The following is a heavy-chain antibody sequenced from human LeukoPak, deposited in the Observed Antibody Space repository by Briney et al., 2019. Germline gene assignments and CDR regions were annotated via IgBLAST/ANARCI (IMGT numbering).Heavy chain of an antibody. Sequence: PGGSLRLSCAASGFTFASYSMTWVRQAPGKGLEWIYHADSVKGRFTISRDNAKNSLYLQMNSLRAEDTAVYYCAKGGDGDYGFDFWGQGTLVTVSS. J-gene: IGHJ4*02. V-gene: IGHV3-21*04. CDR3: AKGGDGDYGFDF. CDR1: GFTFASYS. D-gene: IGHD4-17*01.